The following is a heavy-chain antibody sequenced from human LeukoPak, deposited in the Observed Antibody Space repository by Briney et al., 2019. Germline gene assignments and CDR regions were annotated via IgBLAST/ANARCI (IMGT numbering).Heavy chain of an antibody. Sequence: SETLSLTCTVSGGSISNKYWSWIRQPPGKGLEWIGYIYYSGSTNYNPSLKSRVTILVDTSKNQFSLKLSSVTAADTAVYYCARDWHSSSGYGGFDPWGQGPLVTVSS. CDR2: IYYSGST. V-gene: IGHV4-59*01. CDR1: GGSISNKY. D-gene: IGHD6-13*01. J-gene: IGHJ5*02. CDR3: ARDWHSSSGYGGFDP.